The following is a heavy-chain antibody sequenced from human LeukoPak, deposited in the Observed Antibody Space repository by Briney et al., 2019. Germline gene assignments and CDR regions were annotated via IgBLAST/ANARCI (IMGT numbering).Heavy chain of an antibody. D-gene: IGHD4-11*01. CDR3: ARGSTTSPRTLDS. Sequence: KPSETLSLTCAVYGGSFSGYYWSWIRQPPGKGLEWIGEINHSGSTNYNPSLKSRVTISVDTSKNQFSLKLSSVTAADTAVYFCARGSTTSPRTLDSWGPGTLVTVSS. J-gene: IGHJ5*01. V-gene: IGHV4-34*01. CDR1: GGSFSGYY. CDR2: INHSGST.